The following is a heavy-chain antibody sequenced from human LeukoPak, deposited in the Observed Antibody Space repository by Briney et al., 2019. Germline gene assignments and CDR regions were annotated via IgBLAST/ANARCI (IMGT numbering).Heavy chain of an antibody. CDR2: IYYSGST. V-gene: IGHV4-31*03. D-gene: IGHD5-18*01. CDR3: ATTRGYSYGSVDY. CDR1: GGSISSGGYY. Sequence: PSQTLSLTCTVYGGSISSGGYYWSWIRQHPGKGLEWIGYIYYSGSTYYNPSLKSRVTISVDTSKNQFSLKLSSVTAADTAVYYCATTRGYSYGSVDYWGQGTLVTVSS. J-gene: IGHJ4*02.